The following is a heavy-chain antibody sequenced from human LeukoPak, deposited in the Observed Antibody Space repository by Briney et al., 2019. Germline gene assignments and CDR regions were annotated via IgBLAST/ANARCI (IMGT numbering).Heavy chain of an antibody. J-gene: IGHJ4*02. D-gene: IGHD3-22*01. CDR1: GGTFSSYA. V-gene: IGHV1-69*13. CDR2: IIPIFGTA. Sequence: GASVKVSCKASGGTFSSYAISWVRQAPGQGLEWMGGIIPIFGTANYAQKFQGRVTITADESTSTAYMELSSLRSEDTAVYYCARDNEYDSSGYPDYWGQGTLVTVSS. CDR3: ARDNEYDSSGYPDY.